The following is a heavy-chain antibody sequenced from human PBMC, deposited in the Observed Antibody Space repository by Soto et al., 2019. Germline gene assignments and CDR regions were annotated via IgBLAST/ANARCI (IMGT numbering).Heavy chain of an antibody. V-gene: IGHV1-3*01. CDR2: INAGNGNT. CDR3: ASDRYYDFWSGSLDY. Sequence: GASVKVSCKASGYTFTSYAMHWVRQAPGQRLEWMGWINAGNGNTKYSQKFQGRVTITRDTSASTAYMELSSLRSEDTAVYYCASDRYYDFWSGSLDYWGQGTLVTVSS. D-gene: IGHD3-3*01. CDR1: GYTFTSYA. J-gene: IGHJ4*02.